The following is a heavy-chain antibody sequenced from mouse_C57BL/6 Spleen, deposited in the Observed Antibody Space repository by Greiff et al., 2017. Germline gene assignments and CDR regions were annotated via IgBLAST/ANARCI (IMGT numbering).Heavy chain of an antibody. D-gene: IGHD2-5*01. V-gene: IGHV1-69*01. CDR1: GYTFTSYW. CDR2: IDPSDSYT. J-gene: IGHJ2*01. CDR3: ARELPVSNSRYYFDY. Sequence: QVQLQQPGAELVMPGASVKLSCKASGYTFTSYWMHWVKQRPGQGLEWIGEIDPSDSYTNYNQKFKGKSTLTVDKSSSTAYMQLSSLTSEDSAVYYCARELPVSNSRYYFDYWGQGTTLTVSS.